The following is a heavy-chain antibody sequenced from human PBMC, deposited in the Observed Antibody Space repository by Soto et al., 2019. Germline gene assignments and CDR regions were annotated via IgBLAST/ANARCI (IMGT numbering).Heavy chain of an antibody. J-gene: IGHJ4*02. CDR2: INPSGGST. D-gene: IGHD4-17*01. V-gene: IGHV1-46*03. CDR3: ARVMVDYGDYVQDY. CDR1: GYTFTSYY. Sequence: ASVKVSCKASGYTFTSYYMHWVRQAPGQGLEWMGIINPSGGSTSYAQKFQGRVTMTRDTFTSTVYMEMSSLRSEDTSVFYCARVMVDYGDYVQDYWGQGTLVTVSS.